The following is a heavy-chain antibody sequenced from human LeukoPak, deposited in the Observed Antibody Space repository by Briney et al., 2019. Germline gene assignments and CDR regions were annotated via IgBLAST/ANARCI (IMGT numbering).Heavy chain of an antibody. CDR3: ARERSDCSSTSCQDSFDI. Sequence: SSETLSLTCTVSGGSITTYYWSWIRQPPGKGLEWIGYIYYIGSTNYNYSLKSRVTISVDTSKNQFSLRLSSVTAADTAVYYCARERSDCSSTSCQDSFDIWGQGTLVTVSS. D-gene: IGHD2-2*01. CDR1: GGSITTYY. CDR2: IYYIGST. V-gene: IGHV4-59*01. J-gene: IGHJ3*02.